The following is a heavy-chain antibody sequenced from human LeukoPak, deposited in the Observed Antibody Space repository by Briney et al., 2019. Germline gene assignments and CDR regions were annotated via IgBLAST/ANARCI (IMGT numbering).Heavy chain of an antibody. V-gene: IGHV4-59*01. D-gene: IGHD4-17*01. J-gene: IGHJ6*02. CDR2: IYNSGTT. CDR3: AREDPQTTVPEGMDV. CDR1: GGSISYYY. Sequence: PSETLSLTCTVSGGSISYYYWSWIRQSPGKGLEWIGYIYNSGTTNYNPSLKSRVTISVDTSKNQFSLQLRSVTAADTAVYYCAREDPQTTVPEGMDVWGQGTTVTVSS.